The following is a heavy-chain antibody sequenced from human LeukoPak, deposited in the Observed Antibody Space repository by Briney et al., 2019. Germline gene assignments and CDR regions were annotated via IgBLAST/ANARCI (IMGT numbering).Heavy chain of an antibody. V-gene: IGHV3-66*04. CDR3: ARHDYGDYEGDY. J-gene: IGHJ4*02. CDR2: INSGGTT. Sequence: GGSLRLSCAASGFTDSNNYMSWVREAPGKGLEWVSLINSGGTTYYPDSVKGTFTISRDNSKNTLYLQMNSLRAEDTAVYYCARHDYGDYEGDYWGQGTLVTVSS. D-gene: IGHD4-17*01. CDR1: GFTDSNNY.